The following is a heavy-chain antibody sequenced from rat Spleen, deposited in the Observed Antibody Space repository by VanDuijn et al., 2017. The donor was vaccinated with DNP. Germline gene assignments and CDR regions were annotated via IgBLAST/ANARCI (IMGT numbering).Heavy chain of an antibody. CDR1: GFSLTNYH. CDR2: ISGGGST. D-gene: IGHD1-2*01. CDR3: AREEPRVLSFFSSLFDY. V-gene: IGHV2S12*01. J-gene: IGHJ2*01. Sequence: QVQLKESGPGLVQPSQTLSLTCTVSGFSLTNYHVDWVRQPPGKGLEWIATISGGGSTYYNSTLNSRLSIRRDTSKSQVFLEMSSWQTEDTGIYFCAREEPRVLSFFSSLFDYWGQGVMVTVSS.